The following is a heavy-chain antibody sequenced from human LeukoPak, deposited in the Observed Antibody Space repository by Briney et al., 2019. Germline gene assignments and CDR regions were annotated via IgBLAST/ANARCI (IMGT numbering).Heavy chain of an antibody. CDR2: INHSGST. J-gene: IGHJ4*02. D-gene: IGHD3-22*01. V-gene: IGHV4-34*01. CDR1: GGSFSSYY. CDR3: ARRVRDSSGYYHFDY. Sequence: SETLSLTCAFYGGSFSSYYWSWIRQPPGKGLEWIGEINHSGSTNYNPSPKSRVTILVDTSKNQFSLKLSSVTAADTAVYYCARRVRDSSGYYHFDYWGQGTLVTVSS.